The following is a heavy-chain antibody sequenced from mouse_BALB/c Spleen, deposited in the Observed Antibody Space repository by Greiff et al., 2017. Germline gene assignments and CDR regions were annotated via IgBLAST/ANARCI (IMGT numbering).Heavy chain of an antibody. J-gene: IGHJ4*01. CDR1: GFNIKDTY. V-gene: IGHV14-3*02. D-gene: IGHD1-1*01. CDR2: IDPANGNT. CDR3: ARNYGSSHYYAMDY. Sequence: EVKLVESGAELVKPGASVKLSCTASGFNIKDTYMHWVKQRPEQGLEWIGRIDPANGNTKYDPKFQGKATITADTSSNTAYLQLSSLTSEDTAVYYCARNYGSSHYYAMDYWGQGTSVTVSS.